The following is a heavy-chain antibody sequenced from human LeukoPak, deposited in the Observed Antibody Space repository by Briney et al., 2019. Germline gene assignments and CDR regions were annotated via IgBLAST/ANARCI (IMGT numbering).Heavy chain of an antibody. D-gene: IGHD1-1*01. V-gene: IGHV3-21*01. CDR1: GFTFSSYS. CDR2: ISSSSSYI. CDR3: ARGHDLAKRSLDY. Sequence: GGSLRLSCAASGFTFSSYSMNWVRQAPGKGLEWVSSISSSSSYIYYADSVKGRFTISRDNAKNSLYLQMNSLRDEDTAVYYCARGHDLAKRSLDYWGQGTLVTVSS. J-gene: IGHJ4*02.